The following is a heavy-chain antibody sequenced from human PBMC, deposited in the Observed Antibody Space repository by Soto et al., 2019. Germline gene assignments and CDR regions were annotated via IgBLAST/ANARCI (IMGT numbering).Heavy chain of an antibody. D-gene: IGHD5-12*01. CDR2: ISSSSSYT. Sequence: GGSLRLSCVASGFTFSDYYMSWIRQAPGKGLEWVSYISSSSSYTNYADSVKGRFTTSRDNAKNSLYLQMNSLRAEDTAVYYCARDHHRYSGYDYVDYWGQGTLVTVPQ. CDR1: GFTFSDYY. V-gene: IGHV3-11*05. CDR3: ARDHHRYSGYDYVDY. J-gene: IGHJ4*02.